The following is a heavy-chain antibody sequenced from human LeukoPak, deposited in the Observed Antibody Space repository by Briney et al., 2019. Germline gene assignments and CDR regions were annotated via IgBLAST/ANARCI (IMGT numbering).Heavy chain of an antibody. D-gene: IGHD2-2*01. J-gene: IGHJ6*03. CDR1: GGSFSGYY. CDR2: INHSGST. Sequence: SETLSLTCAVYGGSFSGYYWSWIRQPPGKGLEWIGEINHSGSTNYNPSLKSRVTISVDTSKNQFSLKLSSVTAADTAAYYCARFRRGDIVVVPAAPYYYYYMDVWGKGTTVTVSS. CDR3: ARFRRGDIVVVPAAPYYYYYMDV. V-gene: IGHV4-34*01.